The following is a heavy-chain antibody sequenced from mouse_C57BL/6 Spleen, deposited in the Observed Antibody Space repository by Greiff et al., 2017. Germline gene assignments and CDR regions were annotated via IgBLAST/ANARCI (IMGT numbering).Heavy chain of an antibody. CDR1: GFTFSSYG. J-gene: IGHJ2*01. V-gene: IGHV5-6*01. D-gene: IGHD1-1*01. Sequence: EVQLQESGGDLVKPGGSLKLSCAASGFTFSSYGMSWVRQTPDKRLEWVATISSGGSYTYYPDSVKGRFTISRDNAKNTLYLQMSSLKSEDTAMYYCARQDYYGSSYFHYWGQGTTLTVSS. CDR3: ARQDYYGSSYFHY. CDR2: ISSGGSYT.